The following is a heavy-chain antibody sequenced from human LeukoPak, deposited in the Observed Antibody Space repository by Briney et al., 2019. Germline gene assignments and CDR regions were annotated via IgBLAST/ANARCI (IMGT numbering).Heavy chain of an antibody. J-gene: IGHJ4*02. D-gene: IGHD5-24*01. CDR2: ISYDASYE. V-gene: IGHV3-30*18. CDR1: GFTFSSYG. CDR3: AKDLIVSGTATILDY. Sequence: GRSLRLSCAASGFTFSSYGMHWVRQVPGKGLEWVAVISYDASYENYADSVKGRFTISRDNSKNTLYLQMNSLRAEDTAVYYCAKDLIVSGTATILDYWGQGTLVTVSS.